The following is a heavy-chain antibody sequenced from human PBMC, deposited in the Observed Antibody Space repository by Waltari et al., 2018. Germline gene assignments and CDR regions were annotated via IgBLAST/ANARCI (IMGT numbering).Heavy chain of an antibody. CDR3: ARDTYYDSSGYKRIDF. J-gene: IGHJ4*02. D-gene: IGHD3-22*01. V-gene: IGHV3-21*01. CDR2: IRSSAGYI. Sequence: EVQLVESGGGLVKPGGSLRLLCAASGFTFSSYSINWVRQAPGKGLEWVSSIRSSAGYIYYADSVKGRFTVSRDNANNSLYLQMNSLRAEDTAVYYCARDTYYDSSGYKRIDFWGQGTLVTVSS. CDR1: GFTFSSYS.